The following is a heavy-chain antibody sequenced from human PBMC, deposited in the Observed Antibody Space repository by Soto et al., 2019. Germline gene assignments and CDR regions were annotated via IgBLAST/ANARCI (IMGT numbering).Heavy chain of an antibody. CDR3: ARRHLAVAVSPWFDH. V-gene: IGHV2-26*01. D-gene: IGHD6-19*01. J-gene: IGHJ5*02. CDR1: GLSITDSEMG. Sequence: QVTLKESGPVLVKPTETLTLRCTVSGLSITDSEMGVSWIRQPPGQPLEWLAHIDSSGEKSYRTFLKSRLDISKDTSKSQIVLTMTNMDTADTATYYCARRHLAVAVSPWFDHWGQGIPVTVSS. CDR2: IDSSGEK.